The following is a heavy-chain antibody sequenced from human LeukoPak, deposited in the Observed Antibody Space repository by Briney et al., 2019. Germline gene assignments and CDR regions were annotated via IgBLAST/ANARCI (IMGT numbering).Heavy chain of an antibody. CDR3: AKDSSSWYGDFDY. Sequence: GGSLRLSCAASGFTFDDYAMHWVRQAPGKGLEWVSLISGDGGSTYYADSVKGRFTIFRDNSKSSLYLQMNSLRTEDTALYYCAKDSSSWYGDFDYWGQGTLVTVSS. CDR2: ISGDGGST. CDR1: GFTFDDYA. D-gene: IGHD6-13*01. V-gene: IGHV3-43*02. J-gene: IGHJ4*02.